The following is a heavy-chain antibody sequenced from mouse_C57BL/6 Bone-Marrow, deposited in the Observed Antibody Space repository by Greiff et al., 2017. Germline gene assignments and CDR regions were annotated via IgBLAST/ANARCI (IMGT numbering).Heavy chain of an antibody. V-gene: IGHV1-76*01. D-gene: IGHD2-4*01. CDR3: TRYDYDGLDY. CDR2: IYPGSGNT. Sequence: QVQLQQSGAELVRPGASVKLSCKASGYNFTDYYINWVKQRPGPGLEWIARIYPGSGNTYYNEKFKGKATLTAEKSSSTAYMQRSRLTSEDSAVYVSTRYDYDGLDYWGQGTTLTVSS. J-gene: IGHJ2*01. CDR1: GYNFTDYY.